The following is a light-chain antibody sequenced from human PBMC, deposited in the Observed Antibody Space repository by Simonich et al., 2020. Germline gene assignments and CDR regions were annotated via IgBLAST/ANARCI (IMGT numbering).Light chain of an antibody. CDR3: CSSAGSSTYV. CDR1: SRDGGSYKL. J-gene: IGLJ1*01. Sequence: QSALTQPASVSGSPGQSLTISCTGTSRDGGSYKLVSWYQQHPVKAPTLMNYEGSKQPSGVSNRFSGSKAGNTASLTISVLQAEDEADYYCCSSAGSSTYVFGTGTKVTVL. CDR2: EGS. V-gene: IGLV2-23*01.